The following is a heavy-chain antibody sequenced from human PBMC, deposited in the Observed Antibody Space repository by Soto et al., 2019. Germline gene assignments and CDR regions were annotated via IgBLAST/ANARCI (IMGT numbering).Heavy chain of an antibody. CDR2: MNPNSGNT. Sequence: ASVKVSCKASGYTFTSYDINWVRQATGQGLEWMGWMNPNSGNTGYVQKFQGRVTMTRNTSISTAYMELSSLRSEDTAVYYCARGRGHSYGRNYYYYYGMDVWGQGTTVTVSS. J-gene: IGHJ6*02. CDR1: GYTFTSYD. CDR3: ARGRGHSYGRNYYYYYGMDV. V-gene: IGHV1-8*01. D-gene: IGHD5-18*01.